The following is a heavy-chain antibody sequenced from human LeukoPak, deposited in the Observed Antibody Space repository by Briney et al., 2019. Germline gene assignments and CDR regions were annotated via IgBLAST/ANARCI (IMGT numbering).Heavy chain of an antibody. V-gene: IGHV3-43*02. CDR3: ASSLRGSYYEYYFDY. J-gene: IGHJ4*02. D-gene: IGHD3-22*01. CDR1: GFTFDDYA. Sequence: PGGSLRLSCAASGFTFDDYAMHWVRQAPGKGLEWVSLISGDGGSTYYADSVKGRFTISRHNAKNSLYLQMNSLRAEDTALYYCASSLRGSYYEYYFDYWGQGTLVTVSS. CDR2: ISGDGGST.